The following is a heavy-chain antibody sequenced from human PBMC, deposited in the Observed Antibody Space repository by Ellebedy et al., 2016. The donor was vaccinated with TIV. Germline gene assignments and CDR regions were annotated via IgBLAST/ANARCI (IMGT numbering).Heavy chain of an antibody. Sequence: GGSLRLXXVDYGFTFSNYAMSWVRQAPGKGLEWVSTISGSGDKYYSDSVKGRFTISRDNSKNTLFLQINSLRAEDTAVYFCAKDSLGYAGLFDYWGQGTLVTVSS. CDR1: GFTFSNYA. CDR2: ISGSGDK. V-gene: IGHV3-23*01. CDR3: AKDSLGYAGLFDY. J-gene: IGHJ4*02. D-gene: IGHD5-18*01.